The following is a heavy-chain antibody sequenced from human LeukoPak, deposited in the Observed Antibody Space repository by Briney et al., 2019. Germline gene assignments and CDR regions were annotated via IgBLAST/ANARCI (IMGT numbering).Heavy chain of an antibody. J-gene: IGHJ4*02. Sequence: SETLSLTCTVSGGSISSYYWSWIRQPPGKGLEWIGYIYYSGSTNYNPSLKSRVTISVGASKNQFSLKLSSVTAADTAVYYCARHGGYVQYYFDYWGQGTLVTVSS. D-gene: IGHD5-12*01. V-gene: IGHV4-59*08. CDR1: GGSISSYY. CDR2: IYYSGST. CDR3: ARHGGYVQYYFDY.